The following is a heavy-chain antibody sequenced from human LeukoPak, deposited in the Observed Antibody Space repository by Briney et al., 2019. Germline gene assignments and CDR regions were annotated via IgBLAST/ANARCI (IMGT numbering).Heavy chain of an antibody. Sequence: SSSSYYWGSIRQPPGKGLEWVSGISVSGATTHYADSVKGRFTFSRDNSKNTLPLQMNSLRAEDTGVYYCAKGWTKYCSGGSCYSPLYYFDYWGQGTLVTVSS. J-gene: IGHJ4*02. CDR2: ISVSGATT. D-gene: IGHD2-15*01. CDR3: AKGWTKYCSGGSCYSPLYYFDY. V-gene: IGHV3-23*01. CDR1: SSSSYY.